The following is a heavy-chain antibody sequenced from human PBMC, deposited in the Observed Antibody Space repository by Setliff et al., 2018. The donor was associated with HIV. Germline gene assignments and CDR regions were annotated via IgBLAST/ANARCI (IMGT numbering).Heavy chain of an antibody. CDR2: IYHSGTT. D-gene: IGHD2-21*02. CDR3: AREVKEVTDSDAFDI. CDR1: GYSISSVSY. V-gene: IGHV4-38-2*02. Sequence: SETLSLTCTVSGYSISSVSYWGWIRQPPGKGLEWIGSIYHSGTTYYNPSLKSRVTISVDKSKNQFSLNLRSVTAADTAVYYCAREVKEVTDSDAFDIWGQGTMVTVSS. J-gene: IGHJ3*02.